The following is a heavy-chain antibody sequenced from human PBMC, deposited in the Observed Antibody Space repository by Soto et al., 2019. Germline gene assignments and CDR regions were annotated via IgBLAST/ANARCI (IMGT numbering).Heavy chain of an antibody. CDR3: AKDHLMTTVTTVGY. J-gene: IGHJ4*02. CDR2: ISYDGRNE. CDR1: GFTFSTYG. D-gene: IGHD4-17*01. Sequence: QVQLVESGGGVVQPGRSLRLSCAASGFTFSTYGMHWVRQAPGKGLEWVAVISYDGRNEYYAESVKGRFTISRDNYKNTLYLQMHSLRAEDTALYYCAKDHLMTTVTTVGYWGQGALVTVSS. V-gene: IGHV3-30*18.